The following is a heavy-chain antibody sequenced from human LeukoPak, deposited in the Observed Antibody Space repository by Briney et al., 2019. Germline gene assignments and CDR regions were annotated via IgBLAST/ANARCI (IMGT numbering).Heavy chain of an antibody. CDR2: IYYSGST. CDR1: GVSISSSRYY. Sequence: SETLSLTCTVSGVSISSSRYYWGWIRQPPGKGLEWIGSIYYSGSTYYNPSLKSRVTISVATSKNQFSLKLSSVTAADTAVYYCARPINFDCGGGSCYGVPADAFDIWGQGTMVTVSS. CDR3: ARPINFDCGGGSCYGVPADAFDI. D-gene: IGHD2-15*01. V-gene: IGHV4-39*01. J-gene: IGHJ3*02.